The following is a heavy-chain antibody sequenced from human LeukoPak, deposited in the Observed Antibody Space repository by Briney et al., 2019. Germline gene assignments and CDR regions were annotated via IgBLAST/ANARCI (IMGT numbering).Heavy chain of an antibody. CDR1: GYTFTGYY. CDR2: INPNSGGT. J-gene: IGHJ6*02. Sequence: ASVKVSCKASGYTFTGYYMHWVRQAPGQGLEWMGWINPNSGGTNYAQKFQGRVTMTRDTSISTAYMELSRLRSDDTAVYYCARITTFGVVTDPQYYYYGMDVWGQGTTVTVSS. V-gene: IGHV1-2*02. D-gene: IGHD3-3*01. CDR3: ARITTFGVVTDPQYYYYGMDV.